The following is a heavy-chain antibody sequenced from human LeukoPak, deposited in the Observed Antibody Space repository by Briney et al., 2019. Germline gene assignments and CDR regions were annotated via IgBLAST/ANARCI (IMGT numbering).Heavy chain of an antibody. CDR3: AKVYTAVAGHRWDY. CDR1: GFTFSSYA. Sequence: GGSLRLSCAASGFTFSSYAMSWVRQAPGKGLEWVSAISGSGGSTYYADSVKGRFTISRDNSKNALYLQMNSLRAEDTAVYYCAKVYTAVAGHRWDYWGQGTLVTVSS. D-gene: IGHD6-19*01. V-gene: IGHV3-23*01. J-gene: IGHJ4*02. CDR2: ISGSGGST.